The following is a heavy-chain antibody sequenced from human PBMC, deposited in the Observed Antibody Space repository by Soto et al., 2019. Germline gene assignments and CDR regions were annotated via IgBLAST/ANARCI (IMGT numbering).Heavy chain of an antibody. D-gene: IGHD5-12*01. Sequence: SETLSLTCAVYGGSFSGYYWSWIRQPPGKGLEWIGEINHSGSTNYNPSLKSRVTISVDTSKNQFSLKMSSVTAADTAVYYCARTVVATIFGRFDYWGQGTLVTVSS. CDR2: INHSGST. J-gene: IGHJ4*02. V-gene: IGHV4-34*01. CDR1: GGSFSGYY. CDR3: ARTVVATIFGRFDY.